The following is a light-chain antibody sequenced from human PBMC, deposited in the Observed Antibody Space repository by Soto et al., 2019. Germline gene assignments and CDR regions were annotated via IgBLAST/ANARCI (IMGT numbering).Light chain of an antibody. CDR3: QQYNNWPVT. CDR2: GAS. V-gene: IGKV3-15*01. Sequence: EKVRTKSPATLSLSPGERATLSCRASQSVSNNLAWYQQKPGQAPRLLIYGASTRATDIPARFSGSGSGTEFTLTISSLQSEDFAVYYCQQYNNWPVTFGQGTRLEIK. J-gene: IGKJ5*01. CDR1: QSVSNN.